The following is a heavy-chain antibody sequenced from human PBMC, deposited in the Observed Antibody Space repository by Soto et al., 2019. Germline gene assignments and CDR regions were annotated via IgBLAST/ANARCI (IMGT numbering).Heavy chain of an antibody. Sequence: XSVKVSCKTSVYTFTTYGLSWVRQAPGQGLEWMGWISPYNGNTNYAEKLQGRVTMTTDTSTSTVYMELRSLRSDDTAVYYCARRDNGDDRFDPWGQGTLVTVSS. CDR3: ARRDNGDDRFDP. V-gene: IGHV1-18*04. CDR2: ISPYNGNT. D-gene: IGHD4-17*01. J-gene: IGHJ5*02. CDR1: VYTFTTYG.